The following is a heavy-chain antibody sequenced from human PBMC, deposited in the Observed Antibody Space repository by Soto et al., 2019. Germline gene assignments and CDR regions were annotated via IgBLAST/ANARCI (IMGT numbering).Heavy chain of an antibody. CDR3: AKTGIDFWSGYYPDYFDY. CDR2: ISGSGGST. CDR1: EFTFSSYA. D-gene: IGHD3-3*01. V-gene: IGHV3-23*01. J-gene: IGHJ4*02. Sequence: GGSLRLSCAASEFTFSSYAMSWVRQAPGKGLEWVSAISGSGGSTYYADSVKGRFTISRDNSKNTLYLQMNSLRAEDTAVYYCAKTGIDFWSGYYPDYFDYWGQGTLVTVSS.